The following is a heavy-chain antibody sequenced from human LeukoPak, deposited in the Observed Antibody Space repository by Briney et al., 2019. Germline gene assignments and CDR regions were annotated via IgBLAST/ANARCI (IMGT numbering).Heavy chain of an antibody. Sequence: ASVKVFCKVSGYTFTSYDLNWVRQATGQGLEWMGWMSRISGNIGNAKKFQGRVTRTRITSISTAYMELSSLRSEDTAVYYCSRNIRDGYSFDPWGQGTLVTVSS. J-gene: IGHJ5*02. D-gene: IGHD5-24*01. CDR2: MSRISGNI. V-gene: IGHV1-8*02. CDR1: GYTFTSYD. CDR3: SRNIRDGYSFDP.